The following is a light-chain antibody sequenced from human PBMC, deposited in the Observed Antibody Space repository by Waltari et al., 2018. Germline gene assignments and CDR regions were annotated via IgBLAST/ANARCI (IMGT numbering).Light chain of an antibody. CDR2: DAS. J-gene: IGKJ4*01. CDR3: QQYNNWPLT. Sequence: EIVMTQSPATLSVSPGERVTLSCRASQSIRSTLAWHQQKPGQAPRLLIDDASTRATGIPARFSGSGYGTEFTLTISSLQSEDFAVYYCQQYNNWPLTFGGGTKVEIK. V-gene: IGKV3-15*01. CDR1: QSIRST.